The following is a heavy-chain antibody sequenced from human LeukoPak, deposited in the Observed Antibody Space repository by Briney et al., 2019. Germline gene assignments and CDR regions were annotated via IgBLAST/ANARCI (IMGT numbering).Heavy chain of an antibody. J-gene: IGHJ5*02. CDR1: SGSISRGSYC. Sequence: SETLSLTCTVSSGSISRGSYCWSWLRQPGGKGLEWIGRIYSSGSMNYNPSFKSPVTISVHTSKNQFSLKLRSVTAADTALYFCARTYGDYSYNCFDPWGQGILVTVSS. D-gene: IGHD4-17*01. CDR2: IYSSGSM. V-gene: IGHV4-61*02. CDR3: ARTYGDYSYNCFDP.